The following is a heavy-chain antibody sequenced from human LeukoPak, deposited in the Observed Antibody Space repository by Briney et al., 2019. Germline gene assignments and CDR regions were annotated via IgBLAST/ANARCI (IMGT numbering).Heavy chain of an antibody. CDR2: ISSSSSYI. D-gene: IGHD6-19*01. CDR3: ARVQWLNSYFDY. V-gene: IGHV3-21*01. CDR1: GFTFSSYS. J-gene: IGHJ4*02. Sequence: GGSLRLSCAASGFTFSSYSMNWVRQAPGKGLEWVSSISSSSSYIYYADSVKGRFTISRDNAKNSLYLQMNSLRAEDTAVYYCARVQWLNSYFDYWGQGTLVTVSS.